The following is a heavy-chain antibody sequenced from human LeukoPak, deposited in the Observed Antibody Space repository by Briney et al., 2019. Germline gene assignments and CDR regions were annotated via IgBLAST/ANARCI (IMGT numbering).Heavy chain of an antibody. CDR2: ISSSSTYI. D-gene: IGHD2-2*01. J-gene: IGHJ4*02. CDR3: ARAPSCSTTTCYVDC. V-gene: IGHV3-21*01. CDR1: GFTFSFYT. Sequence: GSLRLSCEASGFTFSFYTMNWVRQAPGKGLEWVSSISSSSTYIYYADSVKGRFTISRDNAKNSVYLRMNSLRAEDTAVYYCARAPSCSTTTCYVDCWGQGTLVTVSS.